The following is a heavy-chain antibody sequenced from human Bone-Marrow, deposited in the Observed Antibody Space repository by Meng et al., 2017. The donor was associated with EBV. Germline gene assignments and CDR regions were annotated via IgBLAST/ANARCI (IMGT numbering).Heavy chain of an antibody. CDR3: ARATSGWVEIYY. CDR2: IYYSGST. V-gene: IGHV4-61*01. J-gene: IGHJ4*02. Sequence: GQLQESGPGLVKPSETLSLTCTVSGGSVSSGSYYWSWIRQPPGKGLEWIGYIYYSGSTNYNPSLKSRVTISVDTSKNQFSLKLSSVTAADTAVYYCARATSGWVEIYYWGQGTLVTVSS. CDR1: GGSVSSGSYY. D-gene: IGHD6-19*01.